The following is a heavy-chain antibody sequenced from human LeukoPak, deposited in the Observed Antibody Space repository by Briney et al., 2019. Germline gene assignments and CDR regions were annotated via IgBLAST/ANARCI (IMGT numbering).Heavy chain of an antibody. CDR3: ARAEMATIYY. CDR2: IYHSGST. J-gene: IGHJ4*02. Sequence: PSQTLSLICTVSSDSVSSYNYYWAWIRQPPGKGLEWIGYIYHSGSTYYNPSLKSRVTISVDRSKNQFSLRLSSVTAADTAVYYCARAEMATIYYWGQGTLVTVSS. D-gene: IGHD5-24*01. V-gene: IGHV4-30-2*01. CDR1: SDSVSSYNYY.